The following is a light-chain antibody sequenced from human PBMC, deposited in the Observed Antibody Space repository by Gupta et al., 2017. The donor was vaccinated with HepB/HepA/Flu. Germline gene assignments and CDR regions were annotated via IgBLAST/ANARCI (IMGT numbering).Light chain of an antibody. V-gene: IGLV3-1*01. J-gene: IGLJ1*01. CDR1: KLGDKY. Sequence: SYELTHPPSVSVSPGQPASLTFPGDKLGDKYACWYQQKPGQSPVLVIYKDSKRPSGIPERFSGSNSGNTATLTISATQAMDEADYYCQAWDSSTASYVIGTGTKVTVL. CDR3: QAWDSSTASYV. CDR2: KDS.